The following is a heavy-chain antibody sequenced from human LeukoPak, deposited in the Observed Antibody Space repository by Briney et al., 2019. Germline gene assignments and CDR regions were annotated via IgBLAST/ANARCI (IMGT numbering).Heavy chain of an antibody. J-gene: IGHJ5*02. V-gene: IGHV1-18*01. CDR2: ISAYNGNT. CDR3: ARQWPTRNVITWDNWFDP. D-gene: IGHD6-19*01. Sequence: ASVKVSCKASGYTFTSYGISWVRQAPGQGLEWMGWISAYNGNTNYAQTLQGRVTITTDTSTSTAYMELRSLRSDDTAVYYCARQWPTRNVITWDNWFDPWGQGTLVTVSS. CDR1: GYTFTSYG.